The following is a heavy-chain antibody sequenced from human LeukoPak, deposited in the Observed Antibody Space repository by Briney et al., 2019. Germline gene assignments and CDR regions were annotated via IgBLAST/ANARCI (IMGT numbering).Heavy chain of an antibody. CDR1: GYTFTSYD. D-gene: IGHD5-18*01. J-gene: IGHJ4*02. V-gene: IGHV1-8*01. CDR2: MNPNSGNT. CDR3: ARAPAYSYGDY. Sequence: GASVKVSCKASGYTFTSYDINWVRQATGQGLEWMGWMNPNSGNTGYAQKFQGRVTMTRNTSISTAYMELSSLRSEDTAVYYFARAPAYSYGDYWGQGKLVTVSS.